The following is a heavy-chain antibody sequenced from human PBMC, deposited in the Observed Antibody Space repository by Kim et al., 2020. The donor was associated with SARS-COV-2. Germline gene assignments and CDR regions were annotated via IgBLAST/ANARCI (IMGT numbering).Heavy chain of an antibody. CDR3: AKDIAGGELLAPSHYYYYGMDV. Sequence: GGSLRLSCAASGFTFDDYAMHWVRQAPGKGLEWVSGISWNSGSIGYADSVKGRFTISRDNAKNSLYLQMNSLRAEDTALYYCAKDIAGGELLAPSHYYYYGMDVWGQGTTVTVSS. V-gene: IGHV3-9*01. J-gene: IGHJ6*02. CDR1: GFTFDDYA. CDR2: ISWNSGSI. D-gene: IGHD1-7*01.